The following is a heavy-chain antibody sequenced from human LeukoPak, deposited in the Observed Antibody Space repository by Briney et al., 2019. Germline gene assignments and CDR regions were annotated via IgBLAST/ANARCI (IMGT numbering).Heavy chain of an antibody. Sequence: PSETLSLTCTVSGGSISSYYWRWIRQPAGKGREWVGRIYTSVSTNYNPSLKSPVTMSVDTSKNQFSLKLSSVTAADTAVYYCARELRGARYYYYMDVWGKGTTVTVSS. CDR1: GGSISSYY. CDR3: ARELRGARYYYYMDV. CDR2: IYTSVST. J-gene: IGHJ6*03. D-gene: IGHD4/OR15-4a*01. V-gene: IGHV4-4*07.